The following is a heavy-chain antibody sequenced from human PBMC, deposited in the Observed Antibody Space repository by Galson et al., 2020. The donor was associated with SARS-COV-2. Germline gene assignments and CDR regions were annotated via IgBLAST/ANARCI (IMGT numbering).Heavy chain of an antibody. J-gene: IGHJ6*02. CDR1: GYTFTSYG. CDR3: ARDDITIFGVPYYYGMDV. D-gene: IGHD3-3*01. CDR2: ISAYNGNT. Sequence: ASVKVSCKASGYTFTSYGISWVRQAPGQGLEWMGWISAYNGNTNYAQKLQGRVTMTTDTSTSTAYMELRSLRSDDTAVYYCARDDITIFGVPYYYGMDVWGQGTTVTVSS. V-gene: IGHV1-18*04.